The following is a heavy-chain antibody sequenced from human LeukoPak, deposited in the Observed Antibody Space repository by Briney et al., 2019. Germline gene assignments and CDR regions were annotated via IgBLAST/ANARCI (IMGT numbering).Heavy chain of an antibody. V-gene: IGHV1-69*05. CDR1: GGTFSSYA. Sequence: SVKVSCKASGGTFSSYAISWVRQAPGQGLEWIGRNIPIFGTANYAQKFQGRVTITTDESTSTAYMELSSLRSEDTAVYYCARGYGGSAPNDYWGQGTLVTVSS. J-gene: IGHJ4*02. CDR2: NIPIFGTA. D-gene: IGHD4-23*01. CDR3: ARGYGGSAPNDY.